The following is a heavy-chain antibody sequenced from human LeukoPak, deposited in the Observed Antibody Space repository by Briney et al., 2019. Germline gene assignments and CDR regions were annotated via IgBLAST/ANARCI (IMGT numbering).Heavy chain of an antibody. V-gene: IGHV4-59*02. Sequence: SETLSLTCTVSGGSVSSHFWSWIRQPPGKRLEWIGYIYNSGITNYNPSLKSRVTMSVDTSKNQFSLMLRSVTAADTAVYYCARDHLPAGAPGYYMDVWGKGTTVTVSS. D-gene: IGHD4/OR15-4a*01. CDR3: ARDHLPAGAPGYYMDV. CDR2: IYNSGIT. J-gene: IGHJ6*03. CDR1: GGSVSSHF.